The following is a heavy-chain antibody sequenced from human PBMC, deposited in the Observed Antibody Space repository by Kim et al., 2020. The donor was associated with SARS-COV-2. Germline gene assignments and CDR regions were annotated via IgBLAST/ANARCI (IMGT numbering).Heavy chain of an antibody. Sequence: SRVTISVDTSKNQFSLELSSVTAADTAVYYCAREVGSNGRVRYYYYGMDVWGQGTTVTVSS. D-gene: IGHD6-25*01. CDR3: AREVGSNGRVRYYYYGMDV. V-gene: IGHV4-31*02. J-gene: IGHJ6*02.